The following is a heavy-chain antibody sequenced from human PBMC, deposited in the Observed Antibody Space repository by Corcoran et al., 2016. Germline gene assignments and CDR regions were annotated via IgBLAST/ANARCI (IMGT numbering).Heavy chain of an antibody. CDR3: AKDLTDSSGYFGLGIDY. CDR1: GFTFSSYG. V-gene: IGHV3-30*18. D-gene: IGHD3-22*01. J-gene: IGHJ4*02. Sequence: QVQLVESGGGVVQPGRSLRLSCAASGFTFSSYGMHWVRQAPGKGLEWVAVISYDGSNKYYADSVKGRFTISRDNSKNTLYLQMNSLRAEDTAVYYCAKDLTDSSGYFGLGIDYWGQGTLVTVSS. CDR2: ISYDGSNK.